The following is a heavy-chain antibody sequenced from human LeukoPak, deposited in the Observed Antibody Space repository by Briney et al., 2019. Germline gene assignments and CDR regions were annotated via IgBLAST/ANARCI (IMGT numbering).Heavy chain of an antibody. Sequence: GGSLRLSCAASGFTFSSYWMSWVRQAPGKGLEWVANIKQDGSEKYYVDSVKGRFTISRGNAKNSLYLQMNSLRAEDTAVYYCARVYPKMYFDYWGQGTLVTVSS. V-gene: IGHV3-7*01. J-gene: IGHJ4*02. CDR3: ARVYPKMYFDY. D-gene: IGHD2/OR15-2a*01. CDR2: IKQDGSEK. CDR1: GFTFSSYW.